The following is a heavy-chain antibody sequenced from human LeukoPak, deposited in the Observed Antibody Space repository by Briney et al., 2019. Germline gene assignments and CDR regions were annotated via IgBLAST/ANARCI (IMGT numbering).Heavy chain of an antibody. CDR1: GFTFSSYA. Sequence: GGSLRLSCAASGFTFSSYAVSWVRQAPGKGLEWVSAISGSGGSTYYADSVKGRFTISRDNSKNTLYPQMNSLRAEDTAVYYCAKGSIVVVVAAYCDYWGQGTLVTVSS. J-gene: IGHJ4*02. V-gene: IGHV3-23*01. D-gene: IGHD2-15*01. CDR3: AKGSIVVVVAAYCDY. CDR2: ISGSGGST.